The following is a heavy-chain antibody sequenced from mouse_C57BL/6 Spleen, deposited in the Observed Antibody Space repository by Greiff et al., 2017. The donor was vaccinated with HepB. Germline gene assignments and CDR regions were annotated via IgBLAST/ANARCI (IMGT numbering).Heavy chain of an antibody. CDR3: ARKGFYYYGFAY. Sequence: EVQLVESGPELVKPGASVKIPCKASGYTFTDYNMDWVKQSHGKSLEWIGDINPNNGGTIYNQKFKGKATLTVDKSSSTAYMELRSLTSEDTAVYYCARKGFYYYGFAYWGQGTLVTVSA. J-gene: IGHJ3*01. CDR2: INPNNGGT. V-gene: IGHV1-18*01. D-gene: IGHD1-1*01. CDR1: GYTFTDYN.